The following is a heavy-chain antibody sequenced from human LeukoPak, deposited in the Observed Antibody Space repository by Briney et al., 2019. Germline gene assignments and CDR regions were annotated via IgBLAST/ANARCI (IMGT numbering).Heavy chain of an antibody. Sequence: GSLRLSCAASGLTFSSYAMSWVRQAPGQGLEWVSGTSGSGASTHNADSVKGRFTIYTANSKNTLYLQMNSLRDKDASICDCAKGSHYDYIWGSDRLDYWGQGTLVTVSS. J-gene: IGHJ4*02. CDR3: AKGSHYDYIWGSDRLDY. V-gene: IGHV3-23*01. D-gene: IGHD3-16*02. CDR2: TSGSGAST. CDR1: GLTFSSYA.